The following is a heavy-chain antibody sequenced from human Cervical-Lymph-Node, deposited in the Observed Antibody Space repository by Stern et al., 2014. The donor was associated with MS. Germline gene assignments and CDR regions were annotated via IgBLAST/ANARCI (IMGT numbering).Heavy chain of an antibody. D-gene: IGHD6-13*01. J-gene: IGHJ4*02. CDR2: ILPKTGDT. V-gene: IGHV1-2*02. Sequence: QVQLVQSGAEVNTPGASLKVSCKASGYTFAGYHVQWVRQAPGQRLEWMGWILPKTGDTNYAQKFQGRVSMTGDTSISTAYMELSGLTFDDTATYYCARDRDFSSWGDFDYWGQGTLVTVSP. CDR3: ARDRDFSSWGDFDY. CDR1: GYTFAGYH.